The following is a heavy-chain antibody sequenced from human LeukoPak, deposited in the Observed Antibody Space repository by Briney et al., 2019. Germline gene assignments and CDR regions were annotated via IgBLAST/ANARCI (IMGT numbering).Heavy chain of an antibody. CDR3: ARATTVVTPRALSY. V-gene: IGHV1-8*03. CDR2: INHNRGNT. Sequence: ASVKVSCKASGYTFTSYDINWVRQATGKGPEWMGWINHNRGNTGYAQKLQGRVTITRNTSISTAYMELNSLRSEDTPVYYCARATTVVTPRALSYWGQGTLVSVSS. J-gene: IGHJ4*02. D-gene: IGHD4-23*01. CDR1: GYTFTSYD.